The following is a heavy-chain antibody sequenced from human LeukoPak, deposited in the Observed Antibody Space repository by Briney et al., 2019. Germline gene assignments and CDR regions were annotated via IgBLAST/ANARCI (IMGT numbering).Heavy chain of an antibody. CDR1: GVAGSNNY. D-gene: IGHD3-3*01. V-gene: IGHV3-23*01. J-gene: IGHJ4*02. CDR3: AKRRQDYDFWSGYGYYFDY. Sequence: GGSLRLSCAASGVAGSNNYMSWVRQAPGKGLEWVSAISGSGGSTYYADSVKGRFTISRDNSKNTLYLQMNSLRAEDTAVYYCAKRRQDYDFWSGYGYYFDYWGQGTLVTVSS. CDR2: ISGSGGST.